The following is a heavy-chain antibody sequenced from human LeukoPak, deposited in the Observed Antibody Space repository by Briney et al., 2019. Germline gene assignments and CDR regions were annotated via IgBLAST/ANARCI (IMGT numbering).Heavy chain of an antibody. CDR3: ASLVAAAGTGRNFDY. Sequence: GASVKVSCKASGYTFTGYYMHWVRQAPGQGLEWMGWFNPNSGGTNYAQKFQGRVTMTRDTSISTAYMELSRLRSDDTAVYYCASLVAAAGTGRNFDYWGQGTLVTVSS. CDR2: FNPNSGGT. V-gene: IGHV1-2*02. CDR1: GYTFTGYY. D-gene: IGHD6-13*01. J-gene: IGHJ4*02.